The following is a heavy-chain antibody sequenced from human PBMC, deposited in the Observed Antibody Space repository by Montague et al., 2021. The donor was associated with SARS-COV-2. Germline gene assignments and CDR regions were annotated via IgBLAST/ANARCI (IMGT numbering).Heavy chain of an antibody. CDR3: AREDAGDRYFDL. J-gene: IGHJ2*01. CDR2: IYYSGTT. V-gene: IGHV4-39*02. CDR1: GGSISSSSYY. Sequence: SETLSLTCTVSGGSISSSSYYWCWIRRPPGKGPEWIGSIYYSGTTFYNPSLRSRVTMSVDTSKNQFSLRLSSVTAADTAVFYCAREDAGDRYFDLWGRGTLVTVSS. D-gene: IGHD1-1*01.